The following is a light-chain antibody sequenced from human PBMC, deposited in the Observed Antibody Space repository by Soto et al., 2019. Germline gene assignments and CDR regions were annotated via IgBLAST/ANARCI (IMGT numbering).Light chain of an antibody. V-gene: IGKV3-20*01. J-gene: IGKJ1*01. Sequence: EIVLTHSPGTLSLSPGERATLSCRASQSVTNNYLAWYQQKPGQAPRLVIYGASTRATGIPDRFSASGSGTDFTLTISSLQPEDFATYYCQQSYSTRWTFGQGTKVEIK. CDR1: QSVTNNY. CDR3: QQSYSTRWT. CDR2: GAS.